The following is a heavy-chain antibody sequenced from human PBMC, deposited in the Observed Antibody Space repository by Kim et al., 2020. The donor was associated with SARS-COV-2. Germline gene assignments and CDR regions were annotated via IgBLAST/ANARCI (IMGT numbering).Heavy chain of an antibody. J-gene: IGHJ5*02. CDR2: ISGSGGST. CDR3: AKDGVLLWFGELFLGWFDP. CDR1: GFTFSSYA. V-gene: IGHV3-23*01. D-gene: IGHD3-10*01. Sequence: GGSLRLSCAASGFTFSSYAMSWVRQAPGKGLEWVSAISGSGGSTYYADSVKGRFTISRDNSKNTLYLQMNSLRAEDTAVYYCAKDGVLLWFGELFLGWFDPWGQGTLVTVSS.